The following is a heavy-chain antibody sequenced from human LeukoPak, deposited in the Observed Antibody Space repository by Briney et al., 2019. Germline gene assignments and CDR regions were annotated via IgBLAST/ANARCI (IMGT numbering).Heavy chain of an antibody. Sequence: GGSLRLSCVASGFTFSSSSMNWVRQAPGKGLEWVSYISISSTTIYYADSVKGRFTISRDNSKNTLYLQMNSLRAEDTAVYYCATKDSSGYIDAFDIWGQGTMVTVSS. CDR3: ATKDSSGYIDAFDI. CDR2: ISISSTTI. J-gene: IGHJ3*02. D-gene: IGHD3-22*01. CDR1: GFTFSSSS. V-gene: IGHV3-48*01.